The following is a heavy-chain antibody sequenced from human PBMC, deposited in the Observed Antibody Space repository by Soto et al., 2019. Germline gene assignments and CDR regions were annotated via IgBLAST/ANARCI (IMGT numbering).Heavy chain of an antibody. CDR1: GGTFSSYT. CDR3: ARSGFCSGGSCYEKGFDY. J-gene: IGHJ4*02. V-gene: IGHV1-69*02. D-gene: IGHD2-15*01. CDR2: IIPILGIA. Sequence: QVQLVQSGAEVKKPGSSVKVSCKASGGTFSSYTISWVRQAPGQGLEWMGRIIPILGIANYAQKFQGRVTITADKSTSTAYMELSSLRSEDTAVYYCARSGFCSGGSCYEKGFDYWGQGTLVTVSS.